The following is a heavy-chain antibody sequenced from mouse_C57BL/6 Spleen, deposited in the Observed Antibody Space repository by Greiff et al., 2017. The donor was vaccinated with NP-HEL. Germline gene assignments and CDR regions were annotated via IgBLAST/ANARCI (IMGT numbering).Heavy chain of an antibody. CDR1: GYTFTDYN. D-gene: IGHD2-4*01. CDR2: INPNNGGT. Sequence: EVQRVESGPELVKPGASVKIPCKASGYTFTDYNMDWVKQSHGKSLEWIGDINPNNGGTIYNQKFKGKATLTVDKSSSTAYMELRSLTSEDTAVYYCARYYDYDDGWYFDVWGTGTTVTVSS. J-gene: IGHJ1*03. CDR3: ARYYDYDDGWYFDV. V-gene: IGHV1-18*01.